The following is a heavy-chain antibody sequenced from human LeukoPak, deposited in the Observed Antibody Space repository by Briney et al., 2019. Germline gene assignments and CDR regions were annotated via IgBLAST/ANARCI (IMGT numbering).Heavy chain of an antibody. CDR2: VSGSGGST. CDR1: GFTFSSYA. V-gene: IGHV3-23*01. D-gene: IGHD3-3*01. CDR3: AKDPVNYDFWSGYFPMDV. J-gene: IGHJ6*02. Sequence: GGSLRLSCAASGFTFSSYAMSWVRQAPGKGLEWVSAVSGSGGSTYYADSVKGRFTISRDNSKNTLYLQMNSLRAEDTAVYYCAKDPVNYDFWSGYFPMDVWGQGTTVTVSS.